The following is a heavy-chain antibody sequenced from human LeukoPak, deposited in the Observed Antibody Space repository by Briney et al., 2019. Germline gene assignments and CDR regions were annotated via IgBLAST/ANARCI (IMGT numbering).Heavy chain of an antibody. J-gene: IGHJ4*02. CDR1: GFTFDDYA. Sequence: GGSLRLSCAASGFTFDDYAMHWVRQAPGKGLEWVSGISWNSGSIGYADSVKGRFTISRDNAKNSLYLQMNSLRAEDTAVYYCARVRSSGWYIGYWGQGTLVTVSS. V-gene: IGHV3-9*01. CDR2: ISWNSGSI. D-gene: IGHD6-19*01. CDR3: ARVRSSGWYIGY.